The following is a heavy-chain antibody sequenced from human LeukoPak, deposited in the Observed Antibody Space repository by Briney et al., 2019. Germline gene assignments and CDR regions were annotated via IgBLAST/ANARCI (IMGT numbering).Heavy chain of an antibody. Sequence: GGSLRLSCAASGFAFSDYYMSWIRQAPGKGLEWVSAISGSGGSTYYADSVKGRFTISRDNSKNTLYLQMNSLRAEDTAVYYCAKDQGTVTFDYWGQGTLVTVSS. CDR2: ISGSGGST. D-gene: IGHD4-11*01. V-gene: IGHV3-23*01. CDR1: GFAFSDYY. J-gene: IGHJ4*02. CDR3: AKDQGTVTFDY.